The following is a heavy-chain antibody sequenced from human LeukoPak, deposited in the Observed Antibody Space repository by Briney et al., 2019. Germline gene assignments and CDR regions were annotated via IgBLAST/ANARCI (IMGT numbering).Heavy chain of an antibody. CDR1: GFTFSNYW. J-gene: IGHJ4*02. D-gene: IGHD5/OR15-5a*01. CDR3: ARGVGGY. CDR2: IKQDGSEK. Sequence: PGGSLRLSCAASGFTFSNYWMTWVRQAPGKGLEWVANIKQDGSEKYYVDSVKGRFTISRDNAKNSLYLQMNSLRAEDTAVYYCARGVGGYWGQGTLVTVSS. V-gene: IGHV3-7*04.